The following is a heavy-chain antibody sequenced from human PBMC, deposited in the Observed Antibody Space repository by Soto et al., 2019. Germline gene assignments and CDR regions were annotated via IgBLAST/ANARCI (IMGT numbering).Heavy chain of an antibody. CDR2: ISGSGGST. D-gene: IGHD6-19*01. Sequence: GGSLRLSCAASGFTFSSYAMSWVRQAPGKGLEWVSAISGSGGSTYYADSVKGRFTISRDNSKNTLYLQMNSLRAEDTAVYYCAQDHIIAVAHQDYWGQGTLVTVSS. J-gene: IGHJ4*02. CDR3: AQDHIIAVAHQDY. CDR1: GFTFSSYA. V-gene: IGHV3-23*01.